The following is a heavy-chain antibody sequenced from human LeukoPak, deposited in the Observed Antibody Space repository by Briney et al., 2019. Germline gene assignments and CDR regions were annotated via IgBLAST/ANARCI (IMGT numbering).Heavy chain of an antibody. CDR1: GGSIRSYY. Sequence: SETLSLTCTVSGGSIRSYYWSWIRQPPGKGLEWLGYINYNGSTNYSPSLKSRVTISVDPYKNQFSLKLTSVTAADTAMYFCVGGPRYDDIWGQGTLVT. D-gene: IGHD2-2*01. CDR2: INYNGST. CDR3: VGGPRYDDI. V-gene: IGHV4-59*12. J-gene: IGHJ3*02.